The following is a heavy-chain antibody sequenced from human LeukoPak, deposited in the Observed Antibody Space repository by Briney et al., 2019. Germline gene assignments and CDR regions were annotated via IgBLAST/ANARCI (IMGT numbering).Heavy chain of an antibody. CDR3: ARSPYYDILPNSYCYYYYMGV. CDR1: GGSISSPY. V-gene: IGHV4-59*11. J-gene: IGHJ6*03. CDR2: IYYSGST. D-gene: IGHD3-9*01. Sequence: KPSQSLSPTCTVSGGSISSPYWGSIRQPPGNGLEWIGYIYYSGSTNYNPSLKSRVTISVDTSKNQFSLKLSSVTAADTAVYYCARSPYYDILPNSYCYYYYMGVWGKETTVTVSS.